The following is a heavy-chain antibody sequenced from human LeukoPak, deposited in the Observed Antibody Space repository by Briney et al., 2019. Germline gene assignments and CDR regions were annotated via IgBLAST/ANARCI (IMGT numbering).Heavy chain of an antibody. J-gene: IGHJ6*03. CDR2: MNPNSGNT. CDR3: AKVTQREWELPRNYYYYYMDV. D-gene: IGHD1-26*01. CDR1: GYTFTSYD. Sequence: ASVKVSCKASGYTFTSYDINWVRQATGQGLEWMGWMNPNSGNTGYAQKFQGRVTMTRNTSISTDYMELSRLRSEETAVYYCAKVTQREWELPRNYYYYYMDVWGKGTTVTISS. V-gene: IGHV1-8*01.